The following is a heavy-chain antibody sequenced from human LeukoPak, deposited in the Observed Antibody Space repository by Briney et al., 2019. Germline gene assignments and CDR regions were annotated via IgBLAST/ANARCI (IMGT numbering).Heavy chain of an antibody. CDR2: INWNGGNT. CDR1: GFTFDDYG. CDR3: ARAYSGYENYYYYYYMDV. V-gene: IGHV3-20*04. J-gene: IGHJ6*03. D-gene: IGHD5-12*01. Sequence: GGSLRLSCAASGFTFDDYGMSWVRQAPGKGLEWVSGINWNGGNTGYADSVKGRFPISRDNAKNSLYLKMNSLRAEDTALYYCARAYSGYENYYYYYYMDVWGKGTTVTVSS.